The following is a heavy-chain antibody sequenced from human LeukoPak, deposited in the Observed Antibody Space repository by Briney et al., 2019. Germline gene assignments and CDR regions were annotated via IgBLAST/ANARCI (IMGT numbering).Heavy chain of an antibody. D-gene: IGHD5-18*01. CDR2: IYCSGST. CDR3: ARLGEYSYGPPLDY. J-gene: IGHJ4*02. CDR1: GGSISSSSYY. V-gene: IGHV4-39*01. Sequence: PSETLPLTCTVSGGSISSSSYYWGWIRQPPGKGLEWIGSIYCSGSTYYNPSLKSRVTISVDTSKNQFSLKLSSVTAADTAVYYCARLGEYSYGPPLDYWGQGTLVTVSS.